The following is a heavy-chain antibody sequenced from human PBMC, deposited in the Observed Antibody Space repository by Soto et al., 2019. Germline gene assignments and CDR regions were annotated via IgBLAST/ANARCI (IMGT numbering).Heavy chain of an antibody. D-gene: IGHD1-26*01. CDR3: ASDLYSGTSDY. Sequence: EVQLVESGGGLVQPGGSLTLSCAASGFTFSSYWMNWVRQAPGKGVEWVANIDQDGSTTDYVGSVKGRFTISRDNAKKSLYLQMNSLRAEDTALYYCASDLYSGTSDYWGQGTLVTVSS. V-gene: IGHV3-7*05. CDR2: IDQDGSTT. CDR1: GFTFSSYW. J-gene: IGHJ4*02.